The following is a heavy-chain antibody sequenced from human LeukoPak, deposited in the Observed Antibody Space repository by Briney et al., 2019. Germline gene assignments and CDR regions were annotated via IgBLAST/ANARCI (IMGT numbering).Heavy chain of an antibody. CDR1: GFTFSSYE. D-gene: IGHD1-26*01. J-gene: IGHJ6*02. V-gene: IGHV3-48*03. Sequence: PGGTLRLSCAASGFTFSSYEMNWVRQAPGKGLEWVSYISSSGSTIYYADPVKGRFTISRDNAKNSLYLQMSSLRAEDTAVYYCARDYRVGAEWGMDVWGQGTTVTVSS. CDR2: ISSSGSTI. CDR3: ARDYRVGAEWGMDV.